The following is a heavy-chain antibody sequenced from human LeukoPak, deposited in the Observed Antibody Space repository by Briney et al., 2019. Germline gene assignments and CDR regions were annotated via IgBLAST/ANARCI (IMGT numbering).Heavy chain of an antibody. CDR3: AKDNGIYDFWSGYYPVFDY. V-gene: IGHV3-23*01. Sequence: GGSLRLSCAASGFTFSSYAMSWVRQAPGKGLEWVSAISGSGGSTYYADSVKGRFTISRDNSKNTLYLQMNSLRAEDEAVYYCAKDNGIYDFWSGYYPVFDYGGQGTLVTVSS. J-gene: IGHJ4*02. CDR2: ISGSGGST. CDR1: GFTFSSYA. D-gene: IGHD3-3*01.